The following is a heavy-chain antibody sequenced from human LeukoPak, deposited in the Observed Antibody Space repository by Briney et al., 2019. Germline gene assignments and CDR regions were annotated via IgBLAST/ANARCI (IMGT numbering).Heavy chain of an antibody. V-gene: IGHV4-39*07. CDR2: IYYSGST. D-gene: IGHD3-3*01. CDR1: GGSISSSSYY. CDR3: ARDHWLNYDFWSGYYWDY. Sequence: SETLSLTCTVSGGSISSSSYYWGWIRQPPGKGLEWIGSIYYSGSTYYNPSLKSRVTISVDTSKNQFSLKLSSVTAADTAVYYCARDHWLNYDFWSGYYWDYWGQGTLVTVSS. J-gene: IGHJ4*02.